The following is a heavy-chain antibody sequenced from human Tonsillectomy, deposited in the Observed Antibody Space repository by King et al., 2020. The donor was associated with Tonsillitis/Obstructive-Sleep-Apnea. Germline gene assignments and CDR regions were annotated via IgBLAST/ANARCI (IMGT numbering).Heavy chain of an antibody. J-gene: IGHJ4*02. CDR2: ISGGGGST. CDR1: GITFSSYA. V-gene: IGHV3-23*04. CDR3: AKAMVQGIIITIFDY. Sequence: EVQLVESGGGLVQPGGSLRLSCAASGITFSSYAMSWFRQAPGKGLEWVSTISGGGGSTYYADSVKGRFTISRDNSKNTLYLQMNSLRAEDTAVYYCAKAMVQGIIITIFDYWGQGTLVTVSS. D-gene: IGHD3-10*01.